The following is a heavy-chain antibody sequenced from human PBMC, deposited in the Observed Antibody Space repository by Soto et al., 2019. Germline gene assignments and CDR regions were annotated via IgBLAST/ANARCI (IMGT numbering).Heavy chain of an antibody. D-gene: IGHD4-17*01. CDR3: ARDKHDYFNRGIGFDT. J-gene: IGHJ5*02. Sequence: QVQLQQSGPGLVKPSQTLSLTCAISGDSVSSNGAAWNWIRQSPSRGLEWLGRTYYRSKWYNDYAVSVKRRININPDTSTSQFSLQLNSVTPEDTAVYYCARDKHDYFNRGIGFDTWGQGILVTVSS. CDR1: GDSVSSNGAA. V-gene: IGHV6-1*02. CDR2: TYYRSKWYN.